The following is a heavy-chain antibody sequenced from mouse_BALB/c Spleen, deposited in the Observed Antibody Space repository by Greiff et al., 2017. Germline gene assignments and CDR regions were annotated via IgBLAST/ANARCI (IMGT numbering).Heavy chain of an antibody. Sequence: VQLQQSGAELVKPGASVKLSCKASGYTFTSYYMYWVKQRPGQGLEWIGEINPSNGGTNFNEKFKSKATLTVDKSSSTAYMQLSSLTSEDSAVYYCIYYGNYKFAYWGQGTLVTVSA. D-gene: IGHD2-1*01. V-gene: IGHV1S81*02. CDR3: IYYGNYKFAY. J-gene: IGHJ3*01. CDR1: GYTFTSYY. CDR2: INPSNGGT.